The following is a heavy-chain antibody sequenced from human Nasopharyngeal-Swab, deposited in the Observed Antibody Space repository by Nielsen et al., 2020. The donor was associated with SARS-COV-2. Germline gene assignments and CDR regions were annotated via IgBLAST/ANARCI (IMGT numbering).Heavy chain of an antibody. CDR3: ARGGKGYWFDP. V-gene: IGHV4-59*08. CDR2: IYYSGST. J-gene: IGHJ5*02. CDR1: GGSISSYY. D-gene: IGHD4-23*01. Sequence: SETLSLTCTVSGGSISSYYWSWIRQPPGKGLEWIGYIYYSGSTNYNPFLKSRVTISVDTSKNQFSLKLSSVTAADTAVYYCARGGKGYWFDPWGQGTLVTVSS.